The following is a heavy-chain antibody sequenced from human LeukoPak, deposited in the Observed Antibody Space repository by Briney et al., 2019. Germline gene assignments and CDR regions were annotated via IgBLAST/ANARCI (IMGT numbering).Heavy chain of an antibody. J-gene: IGHJ4*02. Sequence: GGSLRLSCAASGFTFSSYGMNWVRQAPGKGLEWVAVISYDGSNKYYADSVKGRFTISRDNSKNALYLQMNSLRAEDAAVYYCAKDRGSLDYGHYLPGLYWGQGTVVTVSS. CDR2: ISYDGSNK. D-gene: IGHD4-17*01. CDR3: AKDRGSLDYGHYLPGLY. V-gene: IGHV3-30*18. CDR1: GFTFSSYG.